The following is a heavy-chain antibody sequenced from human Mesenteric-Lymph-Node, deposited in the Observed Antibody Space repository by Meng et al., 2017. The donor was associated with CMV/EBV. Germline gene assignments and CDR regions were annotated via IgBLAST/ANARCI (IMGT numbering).Heavy chain of an antibody. V-gene: IGHV3-23*01. Sequence: GGSLRLSCAASGFSFSAYTMTWVRQAPGKGLEWVSRIRGNGASAAYADSVRDRFAIFRDNSQNTLYLQMNSLRAEDTAVYYCAKYLSSTYYAHGLDVWGQGTTVTVSS. CDR2: IRGNGASA. D-gene: IGHD3-3*01. CDR1: GFSFSAYT. J-gene: IGHJ6*02. CDR3: AKYLSSTYYAHGLDV.